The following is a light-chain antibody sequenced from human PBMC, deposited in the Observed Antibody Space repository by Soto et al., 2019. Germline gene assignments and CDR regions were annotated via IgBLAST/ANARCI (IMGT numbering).Light chain of an antibody. CDR3: GSYASSSTLYV. Sequence: QSVLTQPASVSGSPGQSITISCTGTSSDVGGYNYVSWYQQHSGKAPKLMIYDASNRPSGVSNRFSGSKSGNTASLTISGLQAEDEADYYCGSYASSSTLYVFGTGTKVTVL. CDR1: SSDVGGYNY. J-gene: IGLJ1*01. V-gene: IGLV2-14*01. CDR2: DAS.